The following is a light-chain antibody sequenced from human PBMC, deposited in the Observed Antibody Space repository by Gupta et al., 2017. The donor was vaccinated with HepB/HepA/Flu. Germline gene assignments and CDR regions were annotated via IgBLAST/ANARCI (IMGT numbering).Light chain of an antibody. CDR3: LQNTSYPQT. CDR1: QEINSY. J-gene: IGKJ1*01. V-gene: IGKV1-16*01. CDR2: TAS. Sequence: DIQMTEAPSSLSASVGDRVTITCRASQEINSYLACSQQNPLRAPKSLIFTASNLQSGVPSRFSGSRSGTDFTLTISRLQPEDFATYYCLQNTSYPQTFGQGTNLEV.